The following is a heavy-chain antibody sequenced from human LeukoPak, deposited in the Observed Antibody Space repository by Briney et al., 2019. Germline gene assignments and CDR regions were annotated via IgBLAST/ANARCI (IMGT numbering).Heavy chain of an antibody. CDR2: IYSGGST. V-gene: IGHV3-66*01. CDR3: AGRLTYCSSTSCFNP. Sequence: GGSLRLSCAASGFTVSSNYMGWVRQAPGKGLEWVSVIYSGGSTYYADSVKGRFTISRDNSKNTLYLQMNSLRAEDTAVYYCAGRLTYCSSTSCFNPWGQGTLVTVSS. CDR1: GFTVSSNY. D-gene: IGHD2-2*01. J-gene: IGHJ5*02.